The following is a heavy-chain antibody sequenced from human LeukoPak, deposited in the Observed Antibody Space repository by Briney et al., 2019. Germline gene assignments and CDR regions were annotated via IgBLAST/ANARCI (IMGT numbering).Heavy chain of an antibody. CDR1: GGSISSYY. V-gene: IGHV4-59*01. D-gene: IGHD3-22*01. J-gene: IGHJ5*02. CDR3: ARTSSSGYYFRWFDP. CDR2: IYYSGST. Sequence: SETLSLTCTVSGGSISSYYWSWIRQPPGKGLEWIGYIYYSGSTNYNPSLKSRVTISVDTSKNQFSLKLISVTAADTAVYYCARTSSSGYYFRWFDPWGQGTLVTVSS.